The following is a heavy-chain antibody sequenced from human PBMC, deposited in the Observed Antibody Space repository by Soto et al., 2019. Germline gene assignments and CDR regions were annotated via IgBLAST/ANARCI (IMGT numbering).Heavy chain of an antibody. CDR3: TRVVAARVGQGHHYYYYYGMDV. Sequence: PGGSLRLSCTASGFTFGDYAMSWVRQAPGKGLEWVGFIRSKAYGGTTEYAASVKGRFTISRDDSKSIAYLQMNSLKTEDTAVYYCTRVVAARVGQGHHYYYYYGMDVWGQGTTVTVS. V-gene: IGHV3-49*04. CDR2: IRSKAYGGTT. D-gene: IGHD6-6*01. J-gene: IGHJ6*02. CDR1: GFTFGDYA.